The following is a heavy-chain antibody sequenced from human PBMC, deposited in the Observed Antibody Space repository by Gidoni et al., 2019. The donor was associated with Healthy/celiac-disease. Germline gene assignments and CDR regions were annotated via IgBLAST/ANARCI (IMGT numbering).Heavy chain of an antibody. V-gene: IGHV4-30-2*01. J-gene: IGHJ4*02. D-gene: IGHD6-13*01. CDR2: IYHSGST. CDR1: GGSISSCGYS. CDR3: ARGYEQQLIHYFDY. Sequence: QRQLQESASGLVQPSQTLSLTCAVAGGSISSCGYSWSWTRQPPGKGLEWIGYIYHSGSTYYNPSLKSRVTISVDRSKNQFSLKLSSVTAADTAVYYCARGYEQQLIHYFDYWDQGTLVTVSS.